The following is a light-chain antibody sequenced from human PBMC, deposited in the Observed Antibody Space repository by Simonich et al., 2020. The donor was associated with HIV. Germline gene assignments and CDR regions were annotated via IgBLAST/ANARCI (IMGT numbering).Light chain of an antibody. Sequence: QSVLTPPPSVSGAPGQRVTLSCSVSTSNIGAGYDVHWYQQLPGTAPKLLIYGNSNRPAWVPDRFSGSKSGTSASLAITGLQAEDEADYYCSSYTSSSTLVFGGGTKLTVL. CDR3: SSYTSSSTLV. J-gene: IGLJ3*02. CDR1: TSNIGAGYD. V-gene: IGLV1-40*01. CDR2: GNS.